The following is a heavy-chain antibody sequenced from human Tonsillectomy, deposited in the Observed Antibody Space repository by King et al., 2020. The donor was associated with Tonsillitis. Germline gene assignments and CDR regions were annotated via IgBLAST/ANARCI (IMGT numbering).Heavy chain of an antibody. CDR1: GFTFRSYW. V-gene: IGHV3-74*01. D-gene: IGHD4-17*01. CDR2: ISSDGSST. J-gene: IGHJ4*02. CDR3: AREGVYQPAVTTYCES. Sequence: EVQLVESGGGLVQPGGSLRLSCAASGFTFRSYWMHWVRHAPGKGLVWVSRISSDGSSTNYADSVKGRFTISRDNAKNTLYLQMNSLRAEDTAVYYCAREGVYQPAVTTYCESWGQGTLVSVSS.